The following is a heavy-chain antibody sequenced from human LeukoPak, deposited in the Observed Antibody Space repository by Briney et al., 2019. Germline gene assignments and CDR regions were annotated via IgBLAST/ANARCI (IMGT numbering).Heavy chain of an antibody. D-gene: IGHD5-12*01. Sequence: SETLSLTCTVSGCSIGSSSYYWGCIRQPPGKGLEWIGSIYYSGSTYYTPSLKGRVTISMDTTKNQFSLKLPSVAAAATAVYYCTRDGSDYFDSWGQGTLVTVAS. CDR3: TRDGSDYFDS. V-gene: IGHV4-39*07. J-gene: IGHJ4*02. CDR2: IYYSGST. CDR1: GCSIGSSSYY.